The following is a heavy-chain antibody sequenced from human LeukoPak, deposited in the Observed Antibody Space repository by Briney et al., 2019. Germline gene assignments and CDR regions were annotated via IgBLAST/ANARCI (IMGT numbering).Heavy chain of an antibody. CDR3: QGGIAAAGAFDY. V-gene: IGHV3-21*01. CDR1: GFSFESYT. J-gene: IGHJ4*02. D-gene: IGHD6-13*01. CDR2: ISSSSSYI. Sequence: PGGSLRLSCAASGFSFESYTMNWVRQAPGKGPEWVSSISSSSSYIYYADSVKGRFTISRDNAKNTLYLQMNSLRAEDTAVYYCQGGIAAAGAFDYWGQGTLVTVSS.